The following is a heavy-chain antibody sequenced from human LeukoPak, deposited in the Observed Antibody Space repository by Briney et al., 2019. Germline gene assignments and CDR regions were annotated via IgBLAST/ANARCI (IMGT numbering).Heavy chain of an antibody. CDR2: INHSGST. Sequence: PSETLSLTCAVYGGSFSGYYWSWIRQPPGKGLEWIGEINHSGSTNYNPSLKSRVTISVDTSKNQFSLKLSSVTAADTAVYYCARGVVVVAAARRVSWFDPWGQGTLVTVSS. D-gene: IGHD2-15*01. V-gene: IGHV4-34*01. CDR3: ARGVVVVAAARRVSWFDP. J-gene: IGHJ5*02. CDR1: GGSFSGYY.